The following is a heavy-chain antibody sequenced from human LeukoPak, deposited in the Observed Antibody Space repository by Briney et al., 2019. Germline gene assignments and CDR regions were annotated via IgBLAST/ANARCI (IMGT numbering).Heavy chain of an antibody. Sequence: GGSLRLSWAASGFTFSSYGMHWVRQAPGKGLEWVAVISYDGSNKYYADSVKGRFTISRDNSKNTLYLQMNSLRAEDTAVYYCAKDSGYYGMDVWGQGTTVTVSS. CDR1: GFTFSSYG. CDR2: ISYDGSNK. J-gene: IGHJ6*02. CDR3: AKDSGYYGMDV. V-gene: IGHV3-30*18.